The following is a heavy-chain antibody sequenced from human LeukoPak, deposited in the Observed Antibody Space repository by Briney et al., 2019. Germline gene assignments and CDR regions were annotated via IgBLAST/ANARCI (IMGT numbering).Heavy chain of an antibody. CDR1: GGTFDKNA. CDR2: IIPIVGVT. V-gene: IGHV1-69*04. D-gene: IGHD2-2*01. Sequence: GASVKVSCKVSGGTFDKNAITWVRKAPGPGIDWMGRIIPIVGVTHHAQKFQDRVTITADYSTTTAYMELSSLRSDDTAVYYCAREGGSGVVVPAARSSNWFDPWGQGTLVTVSS. J-gene: IGHJ5*02. CDR3: AREGGSGVVVPAARSSNWFDP.